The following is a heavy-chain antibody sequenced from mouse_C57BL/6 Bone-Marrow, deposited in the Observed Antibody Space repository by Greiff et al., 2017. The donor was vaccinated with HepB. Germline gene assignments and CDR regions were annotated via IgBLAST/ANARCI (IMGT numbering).Heavy chain of an antibody. D-gene: IGHD2-12*01. CDR2: ISNGGGST. J-gene: IGHJ3*01. CDR1: GFTFSDYY. Sequence: EVNVVESGGGLVQPGGSLKLSCAASGFTFSDYYMYWVRQTPEKRLEWVAYISNGGGSTYYPDTVKGRFTISRDNAKNTLYLQMSRLKSEDTAMYYCARHGLYDGFAYWGQGTLVTVSA. V-gene: IGHV5-12*01. CDR3: ARHGLYDGFAY.